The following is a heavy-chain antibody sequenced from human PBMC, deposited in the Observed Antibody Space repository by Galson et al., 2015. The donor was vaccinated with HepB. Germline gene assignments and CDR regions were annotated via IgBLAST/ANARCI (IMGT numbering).Heavy chain of an antibody. J-gene: IGHJ6*02. D-gene: IGHD3-16*01. CDR3: VQFDYYYGMDV. CDR2: IGTAGDT. V-gene: IGHV3-13*01. Sequence: SLRLSCAASGFTFSSYDMHWVRQATGKGLEWVSAIGTAGDTYYPGSVKGRFTISRENAKNSLYLQMNSLRAGDTAAYYCVQFDYYYGMDVWGQGTTVTVSS. CDR1: GFTFSSYD.